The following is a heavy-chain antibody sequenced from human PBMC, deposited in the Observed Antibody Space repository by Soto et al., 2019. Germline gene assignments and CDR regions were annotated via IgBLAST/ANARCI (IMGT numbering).Heavy chain of an antibody. D-gene: IGHD1-26*01. J-gene: IGHJ6*02. Sequence: GESLKISCKGSGYSFTSYWISWVRQMPGKGLEWMGRIDPSDSYTNYSPSFQGHVTISADKSISTAYLQWSSLEASDTAMYYCATTYSGSYKGTFVDVWGQGTTVTVSS. CDR2: IDPSDSYT. CDR3: ATTYSGSYKGTFVDV. CDR1: GYSFTSYW. V-gene: IGHV5-10-1*01.